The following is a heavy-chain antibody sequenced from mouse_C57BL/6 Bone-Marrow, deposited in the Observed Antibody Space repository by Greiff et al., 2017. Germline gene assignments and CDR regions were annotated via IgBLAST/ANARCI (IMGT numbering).Heavy chain of an antibody. CDR1: GFTFSSYG. D-gene: IGHD2-4*01. Sequence: EVKLMESGGDLVKPGGSLKLSCAASGFTFSSYGMSWVRQTPDTRLEWVATISSGGSYTYYPDSVKGRFTISRDNAKNTLYLQMSSLKSEDTAMYYCARLLLITGYFDVWGTGTTVTVSS. CDR3: ARLLLITGYFDV. CDR2: ISSGGSYT. J-gene: IGHJ1*03. V-gene: IGHV5-6*01.